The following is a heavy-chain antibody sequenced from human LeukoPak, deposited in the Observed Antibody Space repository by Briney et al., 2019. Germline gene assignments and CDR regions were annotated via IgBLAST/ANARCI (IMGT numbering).Heavy chain of an antibody. CDR2: IYAGGST. Sequence: PGGSLRLSCAASGFTVSDNYINWARQAPGKGLEWVSIIYAGGSTYYADSVKGRFTISRDNSKNTVYLQMNNLRVEDTAVYYCARDERLEWFIDYWGQGTLVTVSS. V-gene: IGHV3-53*01. CDR1: GFTVSDNY. D-gene: IGHD3-3*01. J-gene: IGHJ4*02. CDR3: ARDERLEWFIDY.